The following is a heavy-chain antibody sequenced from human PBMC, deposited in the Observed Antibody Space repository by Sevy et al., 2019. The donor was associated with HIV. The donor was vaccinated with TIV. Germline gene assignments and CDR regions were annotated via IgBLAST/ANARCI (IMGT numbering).Heavy chain of an antibody. V-gene: IGHV4-34*01. J-gene: IGHJ4*02. D-gene: IGHD2-15*01. CDR1: GGSFSGYY. Sequence: SETLSLTCAVYGGSFSGYYWSWIRQPPGKGLEWIGEINHSGSTNYNPTLKSRVTISMDTSKNQFSLRLSSVTAADTAVYYCARAQRYCSGGRCFSGDLDYWGQGTLVTVSS. CDR2: INHSGST. CDR3: ARAQRYCSGGRCFSGDLDY.